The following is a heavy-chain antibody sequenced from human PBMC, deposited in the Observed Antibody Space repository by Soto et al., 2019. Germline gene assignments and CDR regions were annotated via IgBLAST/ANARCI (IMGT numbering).Heavy chain of an antibody. D-gene: IGHD3-10*01. CDR3: ATSHGSGSYPGDY. J-gene: IGHJ4*02. Sequence: ASVKVSCKASGYTLTSYDINWVRQATGQGLEWMGWMNPNTGDTGYAQRFQGRVTMTRNTSKSTAYMELSSLRSEDSAMYYCATSHGSGSYPGDYWGQGTLVTVSS. V-gene: IGHV1-8*01. CDR2: MNPNTGDT. CDR1: GYTLTSYD.